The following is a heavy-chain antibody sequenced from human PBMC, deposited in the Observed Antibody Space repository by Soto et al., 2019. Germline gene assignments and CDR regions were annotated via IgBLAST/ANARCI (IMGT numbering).Heavy chain of an antibody. J-gene: IGHJ6*02. Sequence: KVSCKASGGTFSSYAISRVRQAPGQGLEWMGGIIPIFGTANYAQKFQGRVTITADESTSTAYMELSSLRSEDTAVYYCARGRCSSTSCYYYYYYGMDVWGQGTTVTVSS. V-gene: IGHV1-69*01. CDR1: GGTFSSYA. CDR3: ARGRCSSTSCYYYYYYGMDV. D-gene: IGHD2-2*01. CDR2: IIPIFGTA.